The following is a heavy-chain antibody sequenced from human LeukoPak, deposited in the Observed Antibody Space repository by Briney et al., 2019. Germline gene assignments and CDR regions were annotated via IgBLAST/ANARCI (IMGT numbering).Heavy chain of an antibody. CDR1: GFTFSSYG. J-gene: IGHJ4*02. D-gene: IGHD4-23*01. Sequence: AGGSLRLSCAASGFTFSSYGMSWVRQAPGKGLEWVSAISGSGGSTYYADSVKGRFTISRDNSKNTLYLQMNSLRAEDTAVYYCAKALYGGYSEYFDYWGQGTLVTVSS. CDR2: ISGSGGST. V-gene: IGHV3-23*01. CDR3: AKALYGGYSEYFDY.